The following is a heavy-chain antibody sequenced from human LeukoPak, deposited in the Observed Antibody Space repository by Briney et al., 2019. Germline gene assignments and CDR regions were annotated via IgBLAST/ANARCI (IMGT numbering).Heavy chain of an antibody. CDR3: ARAGGYYYGHYFDY. V-gene: IGHV3-7*01. CDR1: GFTFSSYE. CDR2: IKQDGSEK. J-gene: IGHJ4*02. D-gene: IGHD3-22*01. Sequence: GGSLRLSCAASGFTFSSYEMNWVRQAPGKGLEWVANIKQDGSEKYYVDSVKGRFTISRDNAKNSLYLQMNSLRAEDTAVYYCARAGGYYYGHYFDYWGQGTLVTVSS.